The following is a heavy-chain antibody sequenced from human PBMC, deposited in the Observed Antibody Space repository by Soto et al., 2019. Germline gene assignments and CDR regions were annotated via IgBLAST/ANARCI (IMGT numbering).Heavy chain of an antibody. CDR2: IYYDGRT. Sequence: QVQLQESGPGLVRPSQTLSLTCTVSGGSISSGDSYWSWLRQHPGKGLEWIAYIYYDGRTAYNPSLKSRLTISADTSNKQFSLKVNSVTAADTAVYYCAREGYNYNGMDVWGQGTTVTVSS. CDR1: GGSISSGDSY. V-gene: IGHV4-31*03. CDR3: AREGYNYNGMDV. J-gene: IGHJ6*02.